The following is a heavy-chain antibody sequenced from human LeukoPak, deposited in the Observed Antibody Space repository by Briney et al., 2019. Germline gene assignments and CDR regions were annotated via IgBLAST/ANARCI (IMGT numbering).Heavy chain of an antibody. CDR2: ISGSGGST. Sequence: GGSLRLSCAASGFTFSSYAMSWVRQAPGKGLEWVSAISGSGGSTCYADSVKGRFTISRDNSKNTLYLQMNSLRAEDTAVYYCAKGPLFYDILTGYYPSYFDYWGQGTLVTVSS. D-gene: IGHD3-9*01. J-gene: IGHJ4*02. V-gene: IGHV3-23*01. CDR3: AKGPLFYDILTGYYPSYFDY. CDR1: GFTFSSYA.